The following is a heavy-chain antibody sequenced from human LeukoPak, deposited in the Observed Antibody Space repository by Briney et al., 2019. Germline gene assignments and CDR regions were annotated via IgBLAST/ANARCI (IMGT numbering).Heavy chain of an antibody. V-gene: IGHV6-1*01. CDR2: TYYRSKWYN. Sequence: SQTLSLTCAISGDSVSSNSAAWNWIRQSPSRGLEWLGRTYYRSKWYNDYALSVKGRITISPDTSTNQLSLHLNSVTPDDTAVYYCARRAQWSPGVGYMDVWGKGTTVTDSS. CDR1: GDSVSSNSAA. CDR3: ARRAQWSPGVGYMDV. J-gene: IGHJ6*03. D-gene: IGHD2-15*01.